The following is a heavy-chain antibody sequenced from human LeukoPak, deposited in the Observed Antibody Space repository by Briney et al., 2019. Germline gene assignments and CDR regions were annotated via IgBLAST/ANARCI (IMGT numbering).Heavy chain of an antibody. CDR3: ARLGAAVAIDY. D-gene: IGHD6-19*01. V-gene: IGHV5-51*01. CDR2: IHPGDSTT. Sequence: GESLKISCKGSGYSFSTYWIGWVRQMSGKGLEWMGIIHPGDSTTRYSPSFRGQVTISADKSISTAYLQWSSLKASDTAMYYCARLGAAVAIDYWGQGTLVTVSS. J-gene: IGHJ4*02. CDR1: GYSFSTYW.